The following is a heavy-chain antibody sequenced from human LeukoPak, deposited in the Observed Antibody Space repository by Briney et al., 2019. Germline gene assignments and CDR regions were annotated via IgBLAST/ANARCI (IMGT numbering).Heavy chain of an antibody. CDR3: ARTYYGSGSYYDWFDP. J-gene: IGHJ5*02. CDR2: IIPIFGTA. D-gene: IGHD3-10*01. CDR1: GGTFSSYA. V-gene: IGHV1-69*13. Sequence: SVKVSCKASGGTFSSYAISWVRQAPGQGLEWMGGIIPIFGTANYAQKFQGRVTITADESTSTAYMELSSLRSEDTAVYHCARTYYGSGSYYDWFDPWGQGTPVTVSS.